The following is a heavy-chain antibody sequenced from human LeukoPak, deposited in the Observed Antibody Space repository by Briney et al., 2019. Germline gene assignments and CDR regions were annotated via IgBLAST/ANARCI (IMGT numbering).Heavy chain of an antibody. D-gene: IGHD3-10*01. V-gene: IGHV3-23*01. J-gene: IGHJ4*02. CDR3: AKGGISLVRGSFDY. Sequence: GGSLRLSCVASGFTLRSYVMNWVRRTPGKGLEWVSSISGSGDSTFYADSMKGRFTISRDNSRNTLYLQMNSLRAEDTAVYYCAKGGISLVRGSFDYWGQGTLVTVSS. CDR1: GFTLRSYV. CDR2: ISGSGDST.